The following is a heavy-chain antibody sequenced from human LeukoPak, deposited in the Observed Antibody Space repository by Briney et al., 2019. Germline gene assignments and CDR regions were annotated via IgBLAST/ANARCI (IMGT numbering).Heavy chain of an antibody. CDR2: ISGSGGST. CDR1: GFTFSSYA. D-gene: IGHD3-3*01. Sequence: GGSLRLSCAASGFTFSSYAMSWVRQAPGKGLEWVSAISGSGGSTYYADSVKGRFTISRDNSKNTLYLQMNSLRAEDTAVYYCAKDLGITIFGVVTPLYFDYWGQGTLVTVSS. CDR3: AKDLGITIFGVVTPLYFDY. V-gene: IGHV3-23*01. J-gene: IGHJ4*02.